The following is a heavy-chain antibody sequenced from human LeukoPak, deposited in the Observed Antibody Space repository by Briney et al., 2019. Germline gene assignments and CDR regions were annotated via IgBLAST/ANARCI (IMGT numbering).Heavy chain of an antibody. CDR3: AKSHDSSGYYYFDY. J-gene: IGHJ4*02. V-gene: IGHV3-33*06. Sequence: PGRSLRLSCVASGFTFSSSGMHWVRQAPGKGLEWVAVIWPDGTNRYYVDSVKGRFTISRDSSKNTLYLQMSSLRAEDMALYYCAKSHDSSGYYYFDYWGQGTLVTVSS. D-gene: IGHD3-22*01. CDR1: GFTFSSSG. CDR2: IWPDGTNR.